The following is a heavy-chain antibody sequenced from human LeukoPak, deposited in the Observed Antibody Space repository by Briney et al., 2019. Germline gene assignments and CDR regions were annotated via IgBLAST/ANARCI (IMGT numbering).Heavy chain of an antibody. D-gene: IGHD3-16*01. V-gene: IGHV4-59*08. Sequence: PSETLSPTCAVYGGSFSGYYWSWIRQSPGKGLEWVGYVYSSGDTGKNPSLKSRVTILLDTSKNQCSLKLTSVSAADTAVYYCARLKLGAYFDLWGRGTLVTVSS. CDR3: ARLKLGAYFDL. CDR2: VYSSGDT. J-gene: IGHJ2*01. CDR1: GGSFSGYY.